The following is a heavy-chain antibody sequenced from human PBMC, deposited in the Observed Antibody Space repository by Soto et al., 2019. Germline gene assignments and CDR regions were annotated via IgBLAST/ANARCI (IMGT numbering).Heavy chain of an antibody. CDR3: ARGFWTGYYSGGLGMGV. J-gene: IGHJ6*02. CDR1: GGSFSGYY. CDR2: INHSGST. D-gene: IGHD3-3*01. Sequence: PSETLSLTCAVYGGSFSGYYWSWIRQPPGKGLEWIGEINHSGSTNYNPSLKSRVTISVDTSKNQFSLKLSSVTAADTAVYYCARGFWTGYYSGGLGMGVWGQGTTVTVSS. V-gene: IGHV4-34*01.